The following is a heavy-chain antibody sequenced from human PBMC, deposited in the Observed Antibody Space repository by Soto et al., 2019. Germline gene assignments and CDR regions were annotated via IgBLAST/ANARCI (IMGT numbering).Heavy chain of an antibody. CDR3: AREEIMMAGFDY. V-gene: IGHV3-30-3*01. Sequence: GGSLRLSCAASGLTFSSYAMHWVRQAPGKGLEWVAVISYDGSNKYYADSVKGRFTISRDNSKNTLYLQMNSLRAEDTAVYYCAREEIMMAGFDYWGQGTLVTVSS. CDR1: GLTFSSYA. D-gene: IGHD3-16*01. CDR2: ISYDGSNK. J-gene: IGHJ4*02.